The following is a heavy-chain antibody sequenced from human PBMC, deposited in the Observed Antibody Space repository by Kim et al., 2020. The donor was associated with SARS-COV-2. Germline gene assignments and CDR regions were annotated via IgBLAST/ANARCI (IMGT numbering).Heavy chain of an antibody. CDR1: GFTFSSYS. CDR2: ISSSSSTI. Sequence: GGSLRLSCAASGFTFSSYSMNWVRQAPGKGLEWVSYISSSSSTIYYADSVKGRFTISRDNAKNSLYLQMNSLRDEDTAVYYCARDRAFRAVADHYFDYWGQGTLVTVSS. CDR3: ARDRAFRAVADHYFDY. D-gene: IGHD6-19*01. V-gene: IGHV3-48*02. J-gene: IGHJ4*02.